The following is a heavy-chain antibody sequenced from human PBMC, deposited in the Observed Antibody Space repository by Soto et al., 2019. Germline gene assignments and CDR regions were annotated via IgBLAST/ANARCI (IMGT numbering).Heavy chain of an antibody. CDR3: ANSPSGPYNWFDP. CDR2: ISGSGGST. V-gene: IGHV3-23*01. Sequence: LRLSCAASGFTFSSYAMSWVRQAPGKGLEWVSAISGSGGSTYYADSVKGRFTISRDNSKNTLYLQMNSLRAEDTAVYYCANSPSGPYNWFDPWGQGTLVTVSS. J-gene: IGHJ5*02. CDR1: GFTFSSYA.